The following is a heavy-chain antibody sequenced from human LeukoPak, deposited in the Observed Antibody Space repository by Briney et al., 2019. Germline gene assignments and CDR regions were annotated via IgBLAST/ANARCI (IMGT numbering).Heavy chain of an antibody. CDR2: ISGSGGST. D-gene: IGHD1-26*01. J-gene: IGHJ4*02. CDR1: GFTFSNAW. CDR3: AKASTYRNDY. V-gene: IGHV3-23*01. Sequence: PGGSLRLSCAASGFTFSNAWMSWVRQAPGKGLEWVSAISGSGGSTYYADSVKGRFTISRDNSKNTLYLQMNSLRAEDTAVYYCAKASTYRNDYWGQGTLVTVSS.